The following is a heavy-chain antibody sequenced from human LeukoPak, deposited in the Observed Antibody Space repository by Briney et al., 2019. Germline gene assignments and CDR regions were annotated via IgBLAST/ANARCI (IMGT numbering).Heavy chain of an antibody. V-gene: IGHV3-9*01. Sequence: GGSLRLSCAASGFTFDDYAMHWVRQAPGKGLEWVSGISWNSGSIGYADSVKGRFTISRDNAKNSLYLQMNSLRAEDTAVYYCARVSSSGWDFDYWGQGTLVTVSS. D-gene: IGHD6-19*01. CDR1: GFTFDDYA. J-gene: IGHJ4*02. CDR2: ISWNSGSI. CDR3: ARVSSSGWDFDY.